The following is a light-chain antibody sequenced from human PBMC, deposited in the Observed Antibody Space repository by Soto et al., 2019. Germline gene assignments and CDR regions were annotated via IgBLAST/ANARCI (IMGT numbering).Light chain of an antibody. CDR3: CSYAGSYTWV. V-gene: IGLV2-11*01. CDR2: DVS. Sequence: QSVLTQPRSVSGSAGQSVTISCTGASSDVGDYNYVSWYQQHPGKAPKLMIYDVSERPSGVPDRFSGSKSGNTASLTISGLQAEDETDYYCCSYAGSYTWVFGGGTKLTVL. CDR1: SSDVGDYNY. J-gene: IGLJ3*02.